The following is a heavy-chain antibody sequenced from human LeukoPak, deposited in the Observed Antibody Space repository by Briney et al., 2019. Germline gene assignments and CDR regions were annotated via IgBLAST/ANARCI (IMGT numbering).Heavy chain of an antibody. CDR3: ARESAIHARGFDY. CDR2: INPHSGGT. Sequence: GASVRVSCKASGYTFTGYHLHWVRQAPGQGLEWMGRINPHSGGTHFAQNFQGGVTMNRDTSINTAYMELSGLTSDDTAMYYCARESAIHARGFDYWGQGTLVTVSS. D-gene: IGHD3-10*01. V-gene: IGHV1-2*06. CDR1: GYTFTGYH. J-gene: IGHJ4*02.